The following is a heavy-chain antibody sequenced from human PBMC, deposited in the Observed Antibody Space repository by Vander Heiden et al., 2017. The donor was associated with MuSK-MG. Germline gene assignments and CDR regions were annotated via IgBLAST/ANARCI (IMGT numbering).Heavy chain of an antibody. CDR3: AVDFTVSSYYDSSGYYDY. V-gene: IGHV3-74*01. CDR1: GFTFSTYW. CDR2: INIDGSST. Sequence: EVQLAESGGGIVQPGGSLRLSCAASGFTFSTYWMHWVRQAPGKGLVWVSRINIDGSSTTYADSVKGRFTISRDNAKNTLYLQMNSLRAEDTAVYYCAVDFTVSSYYDSSGYYDYWGQGTLVTVSS. D-gene: IGHD3-22*01. J-gene: IGHJ4*02.